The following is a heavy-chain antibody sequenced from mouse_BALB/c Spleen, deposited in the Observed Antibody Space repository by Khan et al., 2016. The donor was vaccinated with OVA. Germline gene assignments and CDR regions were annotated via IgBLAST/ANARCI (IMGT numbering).Heavy chain of an antibody. Sequence: VQLVESGPGLVKPSQSLSLSCTVTGYSITSGYGWNWIRQFPGNQLEWMGYIRYSGSTNYNPSLKSRISITRDTSKNQFFLQLNSVTTEDTATYYRARTTRIKYWGQGTTLTVSS. CDR2: IRYSGST. CDR1: GYSITSGYG. CDR3: ARTTRIKY. V-gene: IGHV3-1*02. D-gene: IGHD2-12*01. J-gene: IGHJ2*01.